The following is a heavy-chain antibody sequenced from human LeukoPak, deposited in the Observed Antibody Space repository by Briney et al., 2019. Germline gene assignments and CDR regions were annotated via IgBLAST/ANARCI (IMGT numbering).Heavy chain of an antibody. J-gene: IGHJ4*02. CDR3: ARGLGSWLNGYYFDY. CDR1: GYTFTSYG. Sequence: EASVKVSCKASGYTFTSYGISRVRQAPGQGLEWMGWISAYNGNTNYAQKLQGRVTMTTDTSTSTAYMELRSLRSDDTAVYYCARGLGSWLNGYYFDYWGQGTLVTVSS. D-gene: IGHD6-13*01. V-gene: IGHV1-18*01. CDR2: ISAYNGNT.